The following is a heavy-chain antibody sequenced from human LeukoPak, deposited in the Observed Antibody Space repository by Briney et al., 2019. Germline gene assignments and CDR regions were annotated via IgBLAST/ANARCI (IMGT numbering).Heavy chain of an antibody. J-gene: IGHJ6*03. CDR3: ARTTEGGYTYGYFCYYYMDV. Sequence: PSETLSLTCAGYGWSCSGYYWSWIRQPPGNGLEWIVEINHGGSTNDNPSLKSLVTISVDTSKNQFSLKLTSVTAADTAVCYCARTTEGGYTYGYFCYYYMDVWGKGTTVTISS. CDR2: INHGGST. V-gene: IGHV4-34*01. D-gene: IGHD5-18*01. CDR1: GWSCSGYY.